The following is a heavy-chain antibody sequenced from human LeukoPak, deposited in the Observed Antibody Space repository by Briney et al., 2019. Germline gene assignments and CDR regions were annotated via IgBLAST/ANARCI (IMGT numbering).Heavy chain of an antibody. V-gene: IGHV4-4*02. Sequence: TLSLTCTVSGGSISSSNWWSWVRQSPGKGLEWIGEIYHSGSTNYNPSLKSRVTISVDKSKNQFSLKLSSVTAADTAVYYCAREGAYDSSGYNNWFDPWGQGTLVTVSS. J-gene: IGHJ5*02. CDR1: GGSISSSNW. CDR3: AREGAYDSSGYNNWFDP. D-gene: IGHD3-22*01. CDR2: IYHSGST.